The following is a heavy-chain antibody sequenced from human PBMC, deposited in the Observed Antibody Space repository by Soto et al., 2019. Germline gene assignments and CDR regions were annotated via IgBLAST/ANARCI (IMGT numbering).Heavy chain of an antibody. CDR1: GGTFSSYA. CDR3: ARASPHYYDSSGYLYYFDY. V-gene: IGHV1-69*01. J-gene: IGHJ4*02. Sequence: QVQLVQSGAEVKKPGSSVKVSCKASGGTFSSYAISWVRQAPGQGLEWMGGIIPIFGTANYAQKFQGRVTITADESTSTGYMELSSLRSEDTAVYYCARASPHYYDSSGYLYYFDYWGQGTLVTVSS. D-gene: IGHD3-22*01. CDR2: IIPIFGTA.